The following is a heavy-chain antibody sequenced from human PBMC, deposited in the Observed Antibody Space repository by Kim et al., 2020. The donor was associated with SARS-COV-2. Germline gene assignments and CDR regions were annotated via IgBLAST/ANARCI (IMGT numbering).Heavy chain of an antibody. CDR3: ARARQYYDYVWGSYRPDAFDI. D-gene: IGHD3-16*02. CDR2: IYYSGST. CDR1: GGSISSGGYY. Sequence: SETLSLTCTVSGGSISSGGYYWSWIRQHPGKGLEWIGYIYYSGSTYYNPSLKSRVTISVDTSKNQFSLKLSSVTAADTAVYYCARARQYYDYVWGSYRPDAFDIWGQGTMVTVSS. V-gene: IGHV4-31*03. J-gene: IGHJ3*02.